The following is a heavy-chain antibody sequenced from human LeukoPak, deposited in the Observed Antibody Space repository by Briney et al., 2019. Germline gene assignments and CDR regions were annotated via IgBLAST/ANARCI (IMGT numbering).Heavy chain of an antibody. J-gene: IGHJ3*02. Sequence: ASVKVSCKASGYTFTGYYMHWVRQAPGQGLEWMGWINPNSGGTNYAQKFQGRVTMTRDTSISTAYMELSRLRSDDTAVYYCARDQEKYYYDSSGYDAFDIWGQGTMVTVSS. D-gene: IGHD3-22*01. CDR1: GYTFTGYY. V-gene: IGHV1-2*02. CDR2: INPNSGGT. CDR3: ARDQEKYYYDSSGYDAFDI.